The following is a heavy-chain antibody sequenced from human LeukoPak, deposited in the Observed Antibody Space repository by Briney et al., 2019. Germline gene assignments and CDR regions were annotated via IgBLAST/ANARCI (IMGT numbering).Heavy chain of an antibody. CDR1: GGSFSGYY. CDR3: ARGRIRQNWFDP. D-gene: IGHD5-18*01. CDR2: INHSGST. Sequence: SETLSLTCGVYGGSFSGYYWSWIRQPPGKGLEWIGEINHSGSTNYNPSLKSRVTISVDTSKNQFSLKVSSVTAADTAVYYCARGRIRQNWFDPWGQGTLVTVSS. J-gene: IGHJ5*02. V-gene: IGHV4-34*01.